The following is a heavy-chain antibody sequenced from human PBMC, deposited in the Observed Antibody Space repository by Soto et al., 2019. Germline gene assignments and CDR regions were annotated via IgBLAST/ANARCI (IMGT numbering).Heavy chain of an antibody. CDR3: ARAAYDFWSGYADY. Sequence: QVQLQESGPGLVKPSQTLSLTCTVSGGSISSGGYYWSWIRQHPGKGLEWIGYIYYSGSTYYNPSLKSRVTISVDTSKNQFSLRLSSVTAADTAVYYCARAAYDFWSGYADYWGQGTLVTVSS. CDR1: GGSISSGGYY. J-gene: IGHJ4*02. D-gene: IGHD3-3*01. V-gene: IGHV4-31*03. CDR2: IYYSGST.